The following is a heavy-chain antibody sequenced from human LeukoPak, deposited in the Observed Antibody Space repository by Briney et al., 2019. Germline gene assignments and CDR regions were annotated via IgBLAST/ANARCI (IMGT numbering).Heavy chain of an antibody. Sequence: GSLRLSCAASGFTFSSYAMSWVRQPPGKGLEWIGSIYYSGSTYYNPSLKSRVTISVDTSKNQFSLKLSSVTAADTAVYYCARHAGGLRYFDWLLYPFDYWGQGTLVTVSS. CDR2: IYYSGST. D-gene: IGHD3-9*01. CDR1: GFTFSSYA. V-gene: IGHV4-39*01. CDR3: ARHAGGLRYFDWLLYPFDY. J-gene: IGHJ4*02.